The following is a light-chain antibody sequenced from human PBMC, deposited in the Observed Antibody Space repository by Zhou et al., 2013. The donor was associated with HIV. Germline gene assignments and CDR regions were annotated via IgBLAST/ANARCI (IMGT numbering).Light chain of an antibody. CDR3: QQYNTHSST. Sequence: DIQLTQSPLALSVYIGDRVTITCRANESIGQWLAWYQQKPGKAPKVVIYKASTLESGVPSRFSGRGSGTDFTLTVNNLQPEDLATYYCQQYNTHSSTFGPGTKVEIK. CDR2: KAS. V-gene: IGKV1-5*03. CDR1: ESIGQW. J-gene: IGKJ1*01.